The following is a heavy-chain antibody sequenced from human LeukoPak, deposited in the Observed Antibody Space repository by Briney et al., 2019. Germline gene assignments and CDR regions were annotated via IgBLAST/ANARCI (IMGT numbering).Heavy chain of an antibody. V-gene: IGHV4-59*08. CDR1: GGSISSYY. J-gene: IGHJ4*02. D-gene: IGHD1-26*01. CDR2: IYYSGST. Sequence: PSETLSLTCTVSGGSISSYYWRWIRQPPGKGLEWIGYIYYSGSTNYNPSLKSRVTISVDTSKNQFSLKLSSVTAADTAVYYCATSLGATLVYFDYWGQGTLVTVSS. CDR3: ATSLGATLVYFDY.